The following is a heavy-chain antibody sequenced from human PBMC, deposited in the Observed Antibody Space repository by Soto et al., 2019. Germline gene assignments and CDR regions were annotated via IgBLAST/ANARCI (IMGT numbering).Heavy chain of an antibody. V-gene: IGHV4-4*02. CDR2: IYHSGST. CDR3: ARNSRYSSGWYYLDY. Sequence: QVQLQESGPGLVKPSGTLSLTCAVSGGSISSSNWWSWVRQPPGKGLEWIGEIYHSGSTNYNPSLKIRGTISVDKSKNQFSLKLSSVTAADTDVYYCARNSRYSSGWYYLDYWGQGTLVTFSS. J-gene: IGHJ4*02. D-gene: IGHD6-19*01. CDR1: GGSISSSNW.